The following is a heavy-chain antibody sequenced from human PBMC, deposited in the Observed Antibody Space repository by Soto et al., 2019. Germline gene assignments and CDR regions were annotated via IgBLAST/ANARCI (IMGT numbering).Heavy chain of an antibody. V-gene: IGHV4-34*01. CDR1: WGSFCGHG. CDR2: INRSXST. Sequence: PSETISFSCAVYWGSFCGHGWSWIRQPPGKGLELLGEINRSXSTNYNTSLKSRVTISVDTSNNQFSLKLSSVTDADTAGHYCARGGKWYPRYYYYGMDVGGHGTTVTVSS. D-gene: IGHD2-2*01. CDR3: ARGGKWYPRYYYYGMDV. J-gene: IGHJ6*02.